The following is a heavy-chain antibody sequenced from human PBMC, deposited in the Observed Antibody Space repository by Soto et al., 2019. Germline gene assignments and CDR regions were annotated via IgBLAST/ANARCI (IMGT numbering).Heavy chain of an antibody. Sequence: GGSLRLSCAASGFTFSSYSMNWVRQAPGKGLEWVSSISSSSNYIYYADSVKGRFTISRDNAKNSLFLQMNSLRAEDTAVYYCARDGRGYSGYDLFYYYGMDVWGHGTTVTVSS. CDR1: GFTFSSYS. CDR2: ISSSSNYI. J-gene: IGHJ6*02. CDR3: ARDGRGYSGYDLFYYYGMDV. V-gene: IGHV3-21*04. D-gene: IGHD5-12*01.